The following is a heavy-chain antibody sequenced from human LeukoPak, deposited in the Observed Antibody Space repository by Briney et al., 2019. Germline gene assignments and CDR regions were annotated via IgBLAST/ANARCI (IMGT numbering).Heavy chain of an antibody. D-gene: IGHD3-10*01. Sequence: GGSLRLSCAASGFTFSIYAMSWVRQAPGKGLEWVSAISGSGGSTYYADSVKGRFTISRDNSKNTLYLQMNSLRAEETAVSYCAKDLAAITMVRGVITAGDYWGQGTLVTVSS. J-gene: IGHJ4*02. CDR2: ISGSGGST. V-gene: IGHV3-23*01. CDR1: GFTFSIYA. CDR3: AKDLAAITMVRGVITAGDY.